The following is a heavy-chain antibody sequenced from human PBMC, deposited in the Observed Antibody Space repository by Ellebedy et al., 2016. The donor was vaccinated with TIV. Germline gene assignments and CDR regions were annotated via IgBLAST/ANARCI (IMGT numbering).Heavy chain of an antibody. J-gene: IGHJ4*02. D-gene: IGHD5-18*01. Sequence: DSVKGRFTISRDNSKNTLYLQMSSLRAGDTAVYYCVKDGGYSYAIDYWGQGTLVTVSS. CDR3: VKDGGYSYAIDY. V-gene: IGHV3-64D*06.